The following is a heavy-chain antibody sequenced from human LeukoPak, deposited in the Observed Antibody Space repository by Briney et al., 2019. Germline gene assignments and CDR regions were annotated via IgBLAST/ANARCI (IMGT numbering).Heavy chain of an antibody. J-gene: IGHJ4*02. CDR3: ARRGYSAYDF. D-gene: IGHD5-12*01. CDR2: INSDGSRT. CDR1: GFTFSSYW. V-gene: IGHV3-74*01. Sequence: QPGGSLRLSCAASGFTFSSYWMYWVRQAPGKGLVRVSRINSDGSRTNYADSVKGRFTISRDNAKNTLYLQMNSLRAEDTAVYYCARRGYSAYDFWGQGTLVTVSS.